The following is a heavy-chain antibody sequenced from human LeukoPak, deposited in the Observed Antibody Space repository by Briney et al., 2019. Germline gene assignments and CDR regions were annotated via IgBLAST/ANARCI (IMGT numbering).Heavy chain of an antibody. CDR3: ATGVGRVYCSGGSCPFDY. CDR2: FDPEDGET. J-gene: IGHJ4*02. Sequence: ASVKVSCKVSGYTLTELSMHWVRQAPGKGLEWLGGFDPEDGETIYAQKFQGRVTMTEDTSTDTAYMELSSLRSEDTAVYYCATGVGRVYCSGGSCPFDYWGQGTLVTVSS. V-gene: IGHV1-24*01. CDR1: GYTLTELS. D-gene: IGHD2-15*01.